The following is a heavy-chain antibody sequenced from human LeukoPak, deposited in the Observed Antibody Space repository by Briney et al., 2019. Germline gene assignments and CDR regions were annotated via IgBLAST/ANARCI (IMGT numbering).Heavy chain of an antibody. CDR2: IGAYNGNT. J-gene: IGHJ4*02. D-gene: IGHD1-7*01. V-gene: IGHV1-18*01. CDR3: ARVATNWNYGLADY. Sequence: GASVKVSCKASGYTFTSYGISWVRQAPGQGLEWMGWIGAYNGNTNYAQKLQGRVTMTTDTSTSTAYMELRSLRSDDTAVYYCARVATNWNYGLADYWGQGTLVTVSS. CDR1: GYTFTSYG.